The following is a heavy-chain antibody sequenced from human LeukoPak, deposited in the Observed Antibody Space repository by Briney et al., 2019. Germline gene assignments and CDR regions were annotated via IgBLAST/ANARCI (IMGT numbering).Heavy chain of an antibody. CDR1: GGSISSSSYY. CDR3: ARHPFGYSYDKYYFDY. V-gene: IGHV4-39*01. D-gene: IGHD5-18*01. Sequence: PSETLSLTCTVSGGSISSSSYYWGWIRQPPGKGLEWIGSIYYSGSTYYNPSLKSRVTISVDTSKNQFSLKLSSVTAADTAVYYCARHPFGYSYDKYYFDYWGQGTLVTVSS. CDR2: IYYSGST. J-gene: IGHJ4*02.